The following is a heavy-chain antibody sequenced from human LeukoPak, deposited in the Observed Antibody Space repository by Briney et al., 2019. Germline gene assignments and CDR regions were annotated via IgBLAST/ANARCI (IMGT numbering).Heavy chain of an antibody. V-gene: IGHV5-51*01. CDR2: IYPGDSDT. CDR3: ARQERIQLWLPDY. D-gene: IGHD5-18*01. CDR1: GCSFTSYW. Sequence: GESLKISCKGSGCSFTSYWIGWVRQMPGKGLEWMGIIYPGDSDTRYSPSFQGQVTISADKSISTAYLQWSSLKASDTAMYYCARQERIQLWLPDYWGQGTLVTVSS. J-gene: IGHJ4*02.